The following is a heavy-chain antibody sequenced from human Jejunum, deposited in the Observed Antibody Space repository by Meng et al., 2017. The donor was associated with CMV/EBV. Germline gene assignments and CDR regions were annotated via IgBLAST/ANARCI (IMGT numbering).Heavy chain of an antibody. CDR2: IYYSGST. CDR3: ASGGIYDFWSGYYTGQTWFDP. D-gene: IGHD3-3*01. J-gene: IGHJ5*02. CDR1: YY. Sequence: YYWSWIRQPPGKGLEWIEYIYYSGSTNYNPSLKSRVTISVDTSKNQFSLKLSSVTAADTAVYYCASGGIYDFWSGYYTGQTWFDPWGQGTLVTVSS. V-gene: IGHV4-59*01.